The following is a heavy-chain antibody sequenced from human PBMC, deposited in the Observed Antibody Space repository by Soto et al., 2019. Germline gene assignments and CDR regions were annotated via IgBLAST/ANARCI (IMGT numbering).Heavy chain of an antibody. J-gene: IGHJ3*02. CDR1: GFTFSSYA. V-gene: IGHV3-23*01. CDR2: ISGSGGST. Sequence: PGGSLRLSCAASGFTFSSYAMSWVRQAPGKGLEWVSAISGSGGSTYYADSVKGRFTISRDNSKNTLYLQMNSLRAEDTAVYYCAKGAPYYYDSSGPYDAFDIWGQGTMVTVSS. CDR3: AKGAPYYYDSSGPYDAFDI. D-gene: IGHD3-22*01.